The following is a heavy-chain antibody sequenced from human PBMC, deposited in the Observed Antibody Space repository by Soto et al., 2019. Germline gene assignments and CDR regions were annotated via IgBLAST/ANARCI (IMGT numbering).Heavy chain of an antibody. CDR2: IKSKKDGGTI. V-gene: IGHV3-15*01. CDR3: TAETYCGGGSCPEY. J-gene: IGHJ4*02. Sequence: EVQLVESGGGLVEPGGSLRLTCAVSGAPFSGHWMSWVRQAPGKGLEWVARIKSKKDGGTIEYAAPVKGRLTISRDDARNTLYLQMNSLKTADTAIYYCTAETYCGGGSCPEYWGQGTLVTVSS. D-gene: IGHD2-15*01. CDR1: GAPFSGHW.